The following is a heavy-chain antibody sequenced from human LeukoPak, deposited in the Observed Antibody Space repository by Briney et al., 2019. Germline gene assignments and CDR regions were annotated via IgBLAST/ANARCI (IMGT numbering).Heavy chain of an antibody. Sequence: PSETLSLTCTVSGGSIASYYWSWIRQPPGKGLEWIGYISYSGTTSYNPSLKSRVTISVDTSKNQFFLKLRSVTAADSAVYYCARENTRNYRANYGMDVWGQGTTVTVSS. V-gene: IGHV4-59*01. J-gene: IGHJ6*02. CDR2: ISYSGTT. CDR1: GGSIASYY. D-gene: IGHD3-16*02. CDR3: ARENTRNYRANYGMDV.